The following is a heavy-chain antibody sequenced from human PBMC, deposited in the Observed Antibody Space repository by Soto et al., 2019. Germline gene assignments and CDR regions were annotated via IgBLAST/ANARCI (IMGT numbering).Heavy chain of an antibody. CDR3: ASDTSLPYYYYYGMDV. Sequence: QVQLVQSGAEVKKPGSSVKVSCKASGGTFSSYAISWVRQTPGQGLEWMGGIIPIFGTADYAQKFQGRVTITADESTSTAYMELSSLRSEDTAVYYCASDTSLPYYYYYGMDVWGQGTTVTVFS. D-gene: IGHD2-2*01. CDR1: GGTFSSYA. J-gene: IGHJ6*02. V-gene: IGHV1-69*01. CDR2: IIPIFGTA.